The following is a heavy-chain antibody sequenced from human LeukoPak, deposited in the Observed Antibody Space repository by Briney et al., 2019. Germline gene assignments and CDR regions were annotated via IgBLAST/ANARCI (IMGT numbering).Heavy chain of an antibody. CDR1: GYTFISYG. CDR3: ARDHRSSWSNWFVP. D-gene: IGHD6-13*01. V-gene: IGHV1-2*02. J-gene: IGHJ5*02. CDR2: INPNSGGT. Sequence: ASVKVSCQASGYTFISYGISWVGQAPGQGLEGMGWINPNSGGTNYAQKFQGRVTMTRDTSISTAYMELRSLRSDHTAVYYCARDHRSSWSNWFVPWREGSLVSDPS.